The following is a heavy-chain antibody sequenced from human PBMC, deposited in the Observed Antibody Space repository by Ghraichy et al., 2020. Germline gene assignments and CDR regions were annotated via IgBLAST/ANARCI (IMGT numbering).Heavy chain of an antibody. CDR2: IYYSGNT. CDR3: ARSTVVTHYNWFDP. J-gene: IGHJ5*02. D-gene: IGHD4-23*01. V-gene: IGHV4-39*01. CDR1: GDSISSSSYY. Sequence: SETLSLTCTVSGDSISSSSYYWGWIRQPPGKGLEWIASIYYSGNTYYNPSLKSRATISVDTSKNQFSLNLSSVTAADTAVYYCARSTVVTHYNWFDPWGQGTLLTVSS.